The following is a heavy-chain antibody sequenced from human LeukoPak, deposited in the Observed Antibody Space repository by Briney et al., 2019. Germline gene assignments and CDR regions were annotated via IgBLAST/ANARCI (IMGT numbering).Heavy chain of an antibody. CDR2: INPSDGTT. Sequence: GSVKVSCKASGYALTTYFIQWVRQAPGQGLEWMGIINPSDGTTSYAQKFQGRVTMTRDTSTSTVYMELSSLRSEDTAVFYCARIHKYCNDGVCSDYWGQGTLVTVSS. V-gene: IGHV1-46*01. J-gene: IGHJ4*02. CDR3: ARIHKYCNDGVCSDY. CDR1: GYALTTYF. D-gene: IGHD2-8*01.